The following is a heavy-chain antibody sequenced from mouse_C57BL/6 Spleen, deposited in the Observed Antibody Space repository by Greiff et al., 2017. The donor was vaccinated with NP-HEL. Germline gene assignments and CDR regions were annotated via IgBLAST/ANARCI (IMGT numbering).Heavy chain of an antibody. CDR3: ARGYYGSRDYFDY. CDR2: IYPGDGDT. CDR1: GYAFSSYW. Sequence: QGQLQQSGAELVKPGASVKISCKASGYAFSSYWMNWVKQRPGKGLAWIGQIYPGDGDTNYNGKFKGKATLTADKSSSTAYMQLSSLTSEDSAVYFCARGYYGSRDYFDYWGQGTTLTVSS. D-gene: IGHD1-1*01. J-gene: IGHJ2*01. V-gene: IGHV1-80*01.